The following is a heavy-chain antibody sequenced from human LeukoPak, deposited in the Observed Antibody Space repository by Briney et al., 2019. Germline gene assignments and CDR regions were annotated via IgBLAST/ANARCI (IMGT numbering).Heavy chain of an antibody. D-gene: IGHD6-19*01. CDR1: AASTSIRTAY. CDR3: ARLGIAVAGTIDY. V-gene: IGHV4-39*01. J-gene: IGHJ4*02. Sequence: SESLSPTSTVAAASTSIRTAYWGWTRDPPGNGLEGFGSIYYSGSTYYNPSLKSRVTISVDTSKNQFSLKLSSVTAADTAVYYRARLGIAVAGTIDYWGQGTLVTVSS. CDR2: IYYSGST.